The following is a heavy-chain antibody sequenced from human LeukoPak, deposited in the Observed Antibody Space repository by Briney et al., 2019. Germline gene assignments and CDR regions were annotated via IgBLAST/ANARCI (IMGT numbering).Heavy chain of an antibody. CDR3: ARRANYYYYMDV. V-gene: IGHV3-66*02. Sequence: PGGSLRLSCAASAFTVSSCYMNWVRQTPGKGLEWVSIIYNSGRTYYADSVKGRFTISRDTSKNTLFLRMNSLRVEDTAVYYCARRANYYYYMDVWGKGTTVTVPS. CDR2: IYNSGRT. CDR1: AFTVSSCY. J-gene: IGHJ6*03.